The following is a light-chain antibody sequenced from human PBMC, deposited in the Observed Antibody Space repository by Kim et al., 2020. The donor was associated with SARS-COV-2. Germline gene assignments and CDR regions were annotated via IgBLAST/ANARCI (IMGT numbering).Light chain of an antibody. J-gene: IGKJ1*01. CDR2: SDS. Sequence: ASVVARITITCRSSERITNLLNWYHHNVGGAPKLLISSDSNLHDGVALRCSRSGSGTDVTHIISSLQPDEYATYYYQQNRATPPTFGQETKVDI. CDR3: QQNRATPPT. CDR1: ERITNL. V-gene: IGKV1-39*01.